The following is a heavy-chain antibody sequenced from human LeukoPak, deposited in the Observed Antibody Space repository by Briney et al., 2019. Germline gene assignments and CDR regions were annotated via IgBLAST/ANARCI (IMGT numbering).Heavy chain of an antibody. D-gene: IGHD5-12*01. V-gene: IGHV3-74*01. CDR3: ARDVIVATPGNFDY. CDR2: INSDGSST. CDR1: GSTFSSYW. Sequence: GGSLRLSCAASGSTFSSYWMHWVRQAPGKGLVWVSRINSDGSSTSYADSVKGRFTISRDNAKNSLYLQMNSLRAEDTAVYYCARDVIVATPGNFDYWGQGTLVTVSS. J-gene: IGHJ4*02.